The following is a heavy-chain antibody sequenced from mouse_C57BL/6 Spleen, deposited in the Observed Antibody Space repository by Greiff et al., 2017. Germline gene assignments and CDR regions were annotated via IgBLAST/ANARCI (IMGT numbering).Heavy chain of an antibody. D-gene: IGHD2-3*01. Sequence: QVQLQQPGAELVKPGASVKLSCKASGYTFTSYWMHWVKPRPGQGLEWIGMIHPNSGSTNYNEKFKSKATLTVDKSSRTAYLQLSSLTSEDSAVYYCARGWLLPYAMDYWGQGTSVTVSS. CDR1: GYTFTSYW. V-gene: IGHV1-64*01. CDR2: IHPNSGST. CDR3: ARGWLLPYAMDY. J-gene: IGHJ4*01.